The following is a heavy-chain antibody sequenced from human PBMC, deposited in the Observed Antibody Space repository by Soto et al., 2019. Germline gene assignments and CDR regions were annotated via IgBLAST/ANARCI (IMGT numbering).Heavy chain of an antibody. CDR1: GGSFTSNNW. J-gene: IGHJ4*02. Sequence: SETLSLTCAVSGGSFTSNNWWTWVRKPPGQGLEWIGEIYRTGSTNYNPSLKSRVTISLDKSENQFSLKVTSLTAADTAVYYCASRDPGTSIDYWGQGTLVTVSS. CDR3: ASRDPGTSIDY. V-gene: IGHV4-4*02. D-gene: IGHD1-7*01. CDR2: IYRTGST.